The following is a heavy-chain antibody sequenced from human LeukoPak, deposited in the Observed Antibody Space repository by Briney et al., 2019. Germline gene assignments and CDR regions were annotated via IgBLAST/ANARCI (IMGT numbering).Heavy chain of an antibody. CDR3: ARERQDTILHSGAFDI. CDR1: GYTFTSYG. D-gene: IGHD2-21*01. J-gene: IGHJ3*02. Sequence: ASVKVSCKASGYTFTSYGISWVRQAPGQGLEWMGWISAYNGNTNYAQKLQGRVTMTTDTSTSTAYMELRSLRSEDTAVYFCARERQDTILHSGAFDIWGQGTMVTVSS. V-gene: IGHV1-18*01. CDR2: ISAYNGNT.